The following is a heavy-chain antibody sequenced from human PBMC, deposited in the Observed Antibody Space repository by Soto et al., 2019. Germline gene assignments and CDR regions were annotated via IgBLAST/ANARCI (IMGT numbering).Heavy chain of an antibody. V-gene: IGHV4-39*01. CDR2: IYYSGST. J-gene: IGHJ4*02. Sequence: SETLSLTCTVSGGSISSSSYYWGWIRQPPGKGLEWIGSIYYSGSTYYNPSLKSRVTISVDTSKNQFSLKLSSVTAADTAVYYCARHWEEYSGSPFDYWGQGTLVTVSS. D-gene: IGHD1-26*01. CDR3: ARHWEEYSGSPFDY. CDR1: GGSISSSSYY.